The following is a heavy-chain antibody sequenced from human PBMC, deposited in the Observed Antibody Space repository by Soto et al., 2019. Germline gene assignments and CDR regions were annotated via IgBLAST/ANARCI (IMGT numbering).Heavy chain of an antibody. V-gene: IGHV3-30*18. J-gene: IGHJ4*02. CDR2: KAYGGSNT. D-gene: IGHD1-26*01. Sequence: GGSLRLSCAASGFTFSSYGMHWVRQAPGKGLEWVAVKAYGGSNTYYADSVKGRFTISRDNSKNTLYLQMNSLRAEDTAVYYCANSRSGSYPLGWGQGTLVTVSS. CDR3: ANSRSGSYPLG. CDR1: GFTFSSYG.